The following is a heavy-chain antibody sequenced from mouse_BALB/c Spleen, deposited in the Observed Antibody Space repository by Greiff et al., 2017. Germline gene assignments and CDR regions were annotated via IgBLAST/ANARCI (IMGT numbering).Heavy chain of an antibody. D-gene: IGHD2-4*01. CDR2: ISYDGSN. J-gene: IGHJ4*01. V-gene: IGHV3-6*02. CDR3: ASSIYYDYDALYAMDY. Sequence: EVKLQESGPGLVKPSQSLSLTCSVTGYSITSGYYWNWIRQFPGNKLEWMGYISYDGSNNYNPSLKNRISITRDTSKNQFFLKLNSVTTEDTATYYCASSIYYDYDALYAMDYWGQGTSVTVSS. CDR1: GYSITSGYY.